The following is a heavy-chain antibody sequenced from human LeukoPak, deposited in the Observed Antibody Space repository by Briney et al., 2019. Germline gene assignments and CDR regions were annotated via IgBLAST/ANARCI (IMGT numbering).Heavy chain of an antibody. D-gene: IGHD6-13*01. V-gene: IGHV3-30*04. CDR1: GFTFSGSA. J-gene: IGHJ4*02. CDR2: ISYDGSNK. CDR3: AGGFYSSSWHGRLFDY. Sequence: GGSLRLSCAASGFTFSGSAMHWVRQAPGKGLEWVAVISYDGSNKYYADSVKGRFTISRDNSKNTLYLQMNSLRAEDTAVYYCAGGFYSSSWHGRLFDYWGQGTLVTVSS.